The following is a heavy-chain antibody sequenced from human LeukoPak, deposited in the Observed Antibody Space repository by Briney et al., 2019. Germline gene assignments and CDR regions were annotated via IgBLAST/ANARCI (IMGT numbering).Heavy chain of an antibody. V-gene: IGHV3-49*04. D-gene: IGHD3-3*01. CDR1: GFTFGDYA. CDR3: TRVPYDFWSGYYSCDY. CDR2: IRSKAYGGTT. Sequence: PGRSLRLSCTASGFTFGDYAMSWVRQAPGKGLEWVGFIRSKAYGGTTEYAASVKGRFTISRDDSKSVAYLQMNSLKTEDTAVYYCTRVPYDFWSGYYSCDYWGQGTLVTVSS. J-gene: IGHJ4*02.